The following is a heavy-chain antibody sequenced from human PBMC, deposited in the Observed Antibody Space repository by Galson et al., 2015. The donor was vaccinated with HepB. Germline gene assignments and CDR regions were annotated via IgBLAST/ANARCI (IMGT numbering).Heavy chain of an antibody. CDR1: GFTFSSYG. Sequence: SLRLSCAASGFTFSSYGMHWVRQAPGKGLEWVAVIWYDGSNKYYADSVKGRFTISRDNSKNTLYLQMNSLRAEDTAVYYCAREDVSGWFDPWGQGTLVTVSS. CDR2: IWYDGSNK. CDR3: AREDVSGWFDP. J-gene: IGHJ5*02. V-gene: IGHV3-33*01. D-gene: IGHD5-24*01.